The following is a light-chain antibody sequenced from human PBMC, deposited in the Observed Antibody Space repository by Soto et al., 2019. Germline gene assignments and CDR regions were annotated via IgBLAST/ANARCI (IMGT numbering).Light chain of an antibody. Sequence: QSVLTQPASVSGSPGQSITISCTETSSDVGGYNYVSWYQQHPGKAPKLMIFEVSNRPSGVSYRFSGSKSDNTASLTISGLQAEDEAEYFCSSYTTRSTWVFGGGTKVTVL. CDR2: EVS. CDR1: SSDVGGYNY. V-gene: IGLV2-14*01. CDR3: SSYTTRSTWV. J-gene: IGLJ3*02.